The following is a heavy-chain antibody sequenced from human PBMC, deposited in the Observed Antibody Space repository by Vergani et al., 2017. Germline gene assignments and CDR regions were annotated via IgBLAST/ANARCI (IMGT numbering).Heavy chain of an antibody. D-gene: IGHD4-17*01. CDR1: GYTFTGYY. CDR2: INPNSGGT. Sequence: QVQLVQSGAEVKKPGSSVKVSCKASGYTFTGYYMHWVRQAPGQGLEWMGWINPNSGGTNYAQKFQGRVTMTRDTSISTAYMELSSLRSEDTAVYYCAREGTTVTTRNWFDPWGQGTLVTVSS. J-gene: IGHJ5*02. V-gene: IGHV1-2*02. CDR3: AREGTTVTTRNWFDP.